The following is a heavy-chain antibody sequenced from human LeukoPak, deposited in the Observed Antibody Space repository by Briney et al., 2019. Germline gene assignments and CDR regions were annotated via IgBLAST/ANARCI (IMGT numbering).Heavy chain of an antibody. D-gene: IGHD3-10*01. CDR3: AKHTLAAVWFGAFDS. CDR2: ISWNSGNI. CDR1: GFTFDDYA. J-gene: IGHJ4*02. V-gene: IGHV3-9*01. Sequence: GGSLRLSCAASGFTFDDYAMHWVRQAPGEGLEWVSGISWNSGNIGYADSVKGRFTISRDNAKNSLYLQMNSLRAEDTALYYCAKHTLAAVWFGAFDSWGQGTLVTVSS.